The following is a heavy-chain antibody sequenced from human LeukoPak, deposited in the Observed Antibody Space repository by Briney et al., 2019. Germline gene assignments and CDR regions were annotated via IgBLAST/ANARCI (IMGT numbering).Heavy chain of an antibody. CDR3: AKGWSYDFWSGYPSFDY. CDR1: GFTFSSYA. Sequence: GGSLRLSCAASGFTFSSYAMSWVRQAPGKGLEWVSAISGSGGSTYYADPVKGRFTISRDNSKNTLYLQMNSLRAEDTAVYYCAKGWSYDFWSGYPSFDYWGQGTLVTVSS. D-gene: IGHD3-3*01. CDR2: ISGSGGST. J-gene: IGHJ4*02. V-gene: IGHV3-23*01.